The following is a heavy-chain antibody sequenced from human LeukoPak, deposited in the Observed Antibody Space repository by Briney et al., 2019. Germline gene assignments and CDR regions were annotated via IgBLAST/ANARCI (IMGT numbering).Heavy chain of an antibody. CDR2: ISYDGSIK. CDR3: ARVFHRSGTQYSDY. J-gene: IGHJ4*02. CDR1: GFTFSNYA. D-gene: IGHD3-10*01. V-gene: IGHV3-30-3*01. Sequence: GGSLRLSCAASGFTFSNYAMHWVRQAPGKGLEWVTIISYDGSIKDYADSVKGRFTISRDNSQNTLYLQMNSLRVEDTAVYYCARVFHRSGTQYSDYWGQGTLVTVSS.